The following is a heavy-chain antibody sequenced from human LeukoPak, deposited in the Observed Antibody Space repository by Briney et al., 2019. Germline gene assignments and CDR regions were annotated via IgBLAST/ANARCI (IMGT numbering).Heavy chain of an antibody. Sequence: GASVKVSCKASGYTFTSYGISWVRQAPGQGLEWMGWISAYNGNTNYAQKLQGRVTMTTDTSTSTAYMELRSLRSDDTAVYYCARDRTSSWYSPTPPFDYSGQGTLVTVSS. J-gene: IGHJ4*02. D-gene: IGHD6-13*01. V-gene: IGHV1-18*01. CDR2: ISAYNGNT. CDR3: ARDRTSSWYSPTPPFDY. CDR1: GYTFTSYG.